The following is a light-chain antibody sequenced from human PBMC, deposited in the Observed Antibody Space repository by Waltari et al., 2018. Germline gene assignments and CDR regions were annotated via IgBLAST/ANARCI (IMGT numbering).Light chain of an antibody. Sequence: DIVMTQSPDSLAVSLGERATVNCHSRPSVLYNSNNNNYLARYQQKPGQPPKVLIYWASTRESGVPDRFSGSGAGKEFTLTNSSLQAGNVAMYYCRQNYNAPLTFGGGTEVE. CDR1: PSVLYNSNNNNY. CDR3: RQNYNAPLT. CDR2: WAS. J-gene: IGKJ4*02. V-gene: IGKV4-1*01.